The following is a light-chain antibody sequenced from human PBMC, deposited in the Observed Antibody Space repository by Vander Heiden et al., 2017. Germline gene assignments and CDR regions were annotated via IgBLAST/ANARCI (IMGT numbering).Light chain of an antibody. V-gene: IGKV1-39*01. CDR1: QSISSY. CDR2: AAS. CDR3: QPSYSNPFT. Sequence: DIQMTQSPSPLSASLGHRVTITCRARQSISSYLNWYQQKPGKAPELLVYAASSLQSGVPSRCSGSGSGTDFTLTISSLQPENFATYTGQPSYSNPFTFGPGTKMDIK. J-gene: IGKJ3*01.